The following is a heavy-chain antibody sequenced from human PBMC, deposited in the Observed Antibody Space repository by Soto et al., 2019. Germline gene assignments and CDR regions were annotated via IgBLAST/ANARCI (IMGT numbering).Heavy chain of an antibody. V-gene: IGHV3-30*03. CDR3: TFGDNSFDY. CDR1: GFTVSDYG. Sequence: QVQLVESGGGVVQPGRSLRVSCAASGFTVSDYGIYWVRQAPGKGLEWVALISYDGNNREYGDSVKGRFTISRDNSKNPLYLQTNSLRVEDTAVYYCTFGDNSFDYWGQGTLVTVSS. D-gene: IGHD1-20*01. CDR2: ISYDGNNR. J-gene: IGHJ4*02.